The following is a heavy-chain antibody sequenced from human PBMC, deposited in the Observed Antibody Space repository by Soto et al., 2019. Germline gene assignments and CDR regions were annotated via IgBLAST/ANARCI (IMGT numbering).Heavy chain of an antibody. CDR3: ASLPRAYDILTGYPFSGFDY. Sequence: PSETLSLTCTVSGGSISSSSYYWGWIRQPPGKGMEWIGSIYYSGSTYYKTSLKSRVTISVDTSKNQFSLKLSSVTAADTAVSYCASLPRAYDILTGYPFSGFDYWGQGTLVTVSS. J-gene: IGHJ4*02. D-gene: IGHD3-9*01. V-gene: IGHV4-39*01. CDR1: GGSISSSSYY. CDR2: IYYSGST.